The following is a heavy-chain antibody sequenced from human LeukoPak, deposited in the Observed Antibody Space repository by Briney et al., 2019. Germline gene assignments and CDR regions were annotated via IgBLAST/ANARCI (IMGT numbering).Heavy chain of an antibody. CDR1: GFTVSSYA. Sequence: GGSLRLSCADSGFTVSSYAMTWVPQAPGKGLEWGSTISGASGTTYYADSGKGRFTIARANSKNKLYLQMNSLRAEDTAVYYCARELGRVGAFDIWGQGTMVTVSS. CDR3: ARELGRVGAFDI. CDR2: ISGASGTT. J-gene: IGHJ3*02. V-gene: IGHV3-23*01. D-gene: IGHD1-26*01.